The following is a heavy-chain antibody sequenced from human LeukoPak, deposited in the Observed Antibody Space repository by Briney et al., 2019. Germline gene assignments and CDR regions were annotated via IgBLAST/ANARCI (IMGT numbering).Heavy chain of an antibody. Sequence: GGSLRLSCAASGFTFSAYWMHWVRQAPGKGLGWLADIRQDGDQTYYADSVKGRFTISRDNAKNSLYLQLNSLRAEDTAVYYCAKDLASTGALDLWGQGTLVTVSS. CDR1: GFTFSAYW. CDR3: AKDLASTGALDL. D-gene: IGHD1-14*01. J-gene: IGHJ4*02. V-gene: IGHV3-7*01. CDR2: IRQDGDQT.